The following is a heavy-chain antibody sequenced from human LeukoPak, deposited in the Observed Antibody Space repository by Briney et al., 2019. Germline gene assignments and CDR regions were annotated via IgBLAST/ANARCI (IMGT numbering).Heavy chain of an antibody. D-gene: IGHD6-13*01. CDR1: GFTFSSYA. Sequence: GGSLRLSCAASGFTFSSYAMSWVRQAPGKGLEWVSAISGSGGSTYYADSVKGRFAISRDNSKNTLYLQMNSLRAEDTAVYYCARVGRSWYGGWFDPWGQGTLVTVSS. J-gene: IGHJ5*02. V-gene: IGHV3-23*01. CDR3: ARVGRSWYGGWFDP. CDR2: ISGSGGST.